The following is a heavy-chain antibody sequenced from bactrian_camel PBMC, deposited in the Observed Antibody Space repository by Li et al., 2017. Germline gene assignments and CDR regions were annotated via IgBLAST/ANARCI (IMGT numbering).Heavy chain of an antibody. J-gene: IGHJ6*01. Sequence: HVQLVESGGRSVQSGGSLRLSCAVSGTTYDPYCVAWVQVTGKGREGVAVINSNGDTKYADSVKDRFTISEDKVERTVFLQMDNLKLEDTAPYYCAVEGTGAYCPPGALYFGHWDKGTQVTVS. CDR3: AVEGTGAYCPPGALYFGH. CDR1: GTTYDPYC. CDR2: INSNGDT. V-gene: IGHV3S1*01. D-gene: IGHD1*01.